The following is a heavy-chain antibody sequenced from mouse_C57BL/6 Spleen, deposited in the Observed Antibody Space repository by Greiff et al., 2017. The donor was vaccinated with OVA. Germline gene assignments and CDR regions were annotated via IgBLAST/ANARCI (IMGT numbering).Heavy chain of an antibody. J-gene: IGHJ4*01. V-gene: IGHV2-2*01. CDR2: IWSGGST. Sequence: QVQLQQSGPGLVQPSQSLSITCTVSGFSLTSYGVHWVRQSPGKGLEWLGVIWSGGSTDYNAAFISRLSISKDNSKSQVFFKMNRLQADDTAIYYCARRGLERDYYAMDYWGQGTSVTVSS. CDR1: GFSLTSYG. CDR3: ARRGLERDYYAMDY. D-gene: IGHD2-4*01.